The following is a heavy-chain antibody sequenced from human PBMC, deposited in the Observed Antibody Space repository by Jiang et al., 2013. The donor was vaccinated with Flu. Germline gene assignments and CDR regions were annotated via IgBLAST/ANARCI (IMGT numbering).Heavy chain of an antibody. V-gene: IGHV1-69*01. CDR3: ARDPRFNWDPRLGDNY. CDR2: IIPIFGTA. CDR1: GGTFSSYA. J-gene: IGHJ4*02. D-gene: IGHD3-16*01. Sequence: KASGGTFSSYAISWVRQAPGQGLEWMGGIIPIFGTANYAQKFQGRVTITADESTSTAYMELSSLRSEDTAVYYCARDPRFNWDPRLGDNYWGQGTLVTVSS.